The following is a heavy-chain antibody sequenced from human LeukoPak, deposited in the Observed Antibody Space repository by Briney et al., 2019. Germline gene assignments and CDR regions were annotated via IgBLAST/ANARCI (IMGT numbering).Heavy chain of an antibody. CDR3: AGGVYGYNAFDY. CDR1: GFTFSVYG. CDR2: ISSGRSVM. V-gene: IGHV3-48*02. Sequence: PGGSLRLSCAASGFTFSVYGLSWVRQAPGKGLEGVSHISSGRSVMNYADSVKGRFTISRDNGKNSVYLQMNSLRDEDTAVYYCAGGVYGYNAFDYWGQGTLVSVSS. D-gene: IGHD5/OR15-5a*01. J-gene: IGHJ4*02.